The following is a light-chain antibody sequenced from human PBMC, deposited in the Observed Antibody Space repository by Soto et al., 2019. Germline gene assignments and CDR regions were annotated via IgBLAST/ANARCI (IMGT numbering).Light chain of an antibody. Sequence: QSALIQPPSVSGSPGQSVTISCTGTSSDVGSYDYVSWYQQHPGTVPKLLIYGNSNRPSGVPDRFSGSKSGTSASLAITGLQAEDEADYYCQSYDSSLSALFGGGTQLTVL. CDR3: QSYDSSLSAL. CDR2: GNS. CDR1: SSDVGSYDY. V-gene: IGLV2-11*01. J-gene: IGLJ2*01.